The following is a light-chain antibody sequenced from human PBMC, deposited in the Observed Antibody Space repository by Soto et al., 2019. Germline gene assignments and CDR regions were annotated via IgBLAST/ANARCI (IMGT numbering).Light chain of an antibody. CDR1: QNVNRY. CDR3: QQSYGIPQT. Sequence: IQLTQSPSSLSASVGDRVTITCRTSQNVNRYLNWYQEQPGKALKLLIYAASILQSGVPSRFSGSGSGTDFTLAISSLHPEDFTTYYCQQSYGIPQTFGPGTKVEIK. V-gene: IGKV1-39*01. CDR2: AAS. J-gene: IGKJ1*01.